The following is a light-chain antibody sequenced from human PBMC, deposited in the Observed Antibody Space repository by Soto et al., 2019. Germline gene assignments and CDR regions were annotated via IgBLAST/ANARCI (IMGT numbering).Light chain of an antibody. CDR2: AAS. CDR3: QQYDSSLYT. Sequence: EIVLTQSPGTLSLSPGERATLSCSASQSVSSSYLAWYQQKPGQAPRLLIYAASSKATGIPDRFSGSGSGTDFTLTISRLEPEDLAVYYCQQYDSSLYTFGQGTKLEIK. CDR1: QSVSSSY. V-gene: IGKV3-20*01. J-gene: IGKJ2*01.